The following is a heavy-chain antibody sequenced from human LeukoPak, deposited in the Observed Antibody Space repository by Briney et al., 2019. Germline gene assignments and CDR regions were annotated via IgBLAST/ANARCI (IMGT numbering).Heavy chain of an antibody. CDR2: IYYSGST. V-gene: IGHV4-59*01. CDR1: GGTISSYY. CDR3: ARAPDITMVRGVPTPWFDP. Sequence: SETLSLTCTVSGGTISSYYWRWIRQPPGKGLEWIGYIYYSGSTNYNPSLMSRVTISVDTSKNQFSLKLSSVTAADTAGYYCARAPDITMVRGVPTPWFDPWGQGTLVTVSS. D-gene: IGHD3-10*01. J-gene: IGHJ5*02.